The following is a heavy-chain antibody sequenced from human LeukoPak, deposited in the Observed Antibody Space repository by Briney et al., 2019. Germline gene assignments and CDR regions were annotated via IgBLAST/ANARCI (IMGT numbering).Heavy chain of an antibody. Sequence: GGSLRLSCAASGFTFSSYAMHWVRQAPGKGLEWVAVISYDGSNKYYADSVKGRFTISRDNAKNSLYLQMNSLRAEDTAVYYCARDHPVYGYDWGQGTLVTVSS. CDR3: ARDHPVYGYD. CDR1: GFTFSSYA. J-gene: IGHJ4*02. D-gene: IGHD5-18*01. CDR2: ISYDGSNK. V-gene: IGHV3-30*04.